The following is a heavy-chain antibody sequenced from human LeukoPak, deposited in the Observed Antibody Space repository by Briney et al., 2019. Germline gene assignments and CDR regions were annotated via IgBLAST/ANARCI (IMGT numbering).Heavy chain of an antibody. V-gene: IGHV3-53*01. CDR1: EFSVGSNY. Sequence: PGGSLRLSCAASEFSVGSNYMTWVRQAPGKGLEWVSLIYSGGSTYYADSVKGRFTISRDNSKNTLYLQMNSLRAEDTAVYYCAKNYDSSGYLFWEYFQHWGQGTLVTVSS. D-gene: IGHD3-22*01. CDR3: AKNYDSSGYLFWEYFQH. J-gene: IGHJ1*01. CDR2: IYSGGST.